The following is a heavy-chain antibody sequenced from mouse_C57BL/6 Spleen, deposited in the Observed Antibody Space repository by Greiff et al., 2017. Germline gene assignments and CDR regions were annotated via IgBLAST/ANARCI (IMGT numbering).Heavy chain of an antibody. CDR1: GFTFSSYA. CDR3: AREGGEWYFDV. V-gene: IGHV5-4*01. Sequence: EVQGVESGGGLVKPGGSLKLSCAASGFTFSSYAMSWVRQTPEKRLEWVATISDGGSYTYYPDNVKGRFTIARDNAKNNLYLQMSHLKAEDTAMYYCAREGGEWYFDVWGTETTVTVSS. CDR2: ISDGGSYT. J-gene: IGHJ1*03.